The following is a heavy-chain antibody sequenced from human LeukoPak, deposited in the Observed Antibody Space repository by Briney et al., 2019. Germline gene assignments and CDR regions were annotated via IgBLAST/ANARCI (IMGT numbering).Heavy chain of an antibody. Sequence: GGSLRLSCAASGFTFSYYGMHWVRQAPGKGLEWVAFIRYDESKKFYGDSVKGRFTISRDNSKNTLYLQMNSLRTEDTAVYYCAKSHLPNAYSGTYYCDYWGQGTLVAVSS. CDR3: AKSHLPNAYSGTYYCDY. V-gene: IGHV3-30*02. CDR2: IRYDESKK. D-gene: IGHD1-26*01. J-gene: IGHJ4*02. CDR1: GFTFSYYG.